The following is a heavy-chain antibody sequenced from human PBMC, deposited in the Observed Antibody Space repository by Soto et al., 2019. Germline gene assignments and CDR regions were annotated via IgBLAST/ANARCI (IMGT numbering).Heavy chain of an antibody. D-gene: IGHD3-22*01. V-gene: IGHV4-61*01. CDR2: IYYSGST. Sequence: SETLSLTCTVSGGSVSSGSYYWSWIRQPPGKGLEWIGYIYYSGSTNYNPSLKSRVTISVDTSKNQFSLKLSSVTAADTAVYYCARTPYYYDSSGYYDKDYWGQGTLVTVSS. J-gene: IGHJ4*02. CDR3: ARTPYYYDSSGYYDKDY. CDR1: GGSVSSGSYY.